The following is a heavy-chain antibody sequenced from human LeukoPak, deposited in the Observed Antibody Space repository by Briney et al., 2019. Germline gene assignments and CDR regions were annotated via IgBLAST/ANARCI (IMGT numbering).Heavy chain of an antibody. J-gene: IGHJ6*02. CDR2: ISSDGGST. CDR1: GFTFSSYA. Sequence: GGSLRLSCAASGFTFSSYAMHWVRQAPGKGLEYVSAISSDGGSTYYANSVKGRFTISRDNSKNTLYLQMGSLRVEDMAVYYCAGPLIAAPGTPYYYYGMDVWGQGTTVTVSS. D-gene: IGHD6-13*01. CDR3: AGPLIAAPGTPYYYYGMDV. V-gene: IGHV3-64*01.